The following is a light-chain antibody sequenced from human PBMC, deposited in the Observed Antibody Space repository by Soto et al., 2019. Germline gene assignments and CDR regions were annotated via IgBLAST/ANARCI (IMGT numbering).Light chain of an antibody. V-gene: IGLV2-23*02. J-gene: IGLJ3*02. CDR2: EVT. CDR1: SSDVGSYNR. CDR3: CSYGSRSWV. Sequence: QSALTQPASVSGSPGQSITISCTGTSSDVGSYNRVSWYQKHPGKAPKSIIYEVTKRPSGVSNRFSGSKSGNTASQTISGLQAEDEAEYYCCSYGSRSWVFGGGTKLTVL.